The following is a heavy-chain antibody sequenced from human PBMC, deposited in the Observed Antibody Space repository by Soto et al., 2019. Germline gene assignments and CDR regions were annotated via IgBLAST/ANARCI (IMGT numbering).Heavy chain of an antibody. CDR1: GFTFTAFG. CDR2: LSYNGNKK. V-gene: IGHV3-30*03. D-gene: IGHD3-10*01. CDR3: ARLGGSKTDFNRFDS. Sequence: GGSLRLSCAASGFTFTAFGMHWVRQAPGKGLEGVAGLSYNGNKKYYGDSVKGRFTVSRDNSKKILYLEMNSLRKEDSAVYFCARLGGSKTDFNRFDSWGQGSLVAVSS. J-gene: IGHJ4*02.